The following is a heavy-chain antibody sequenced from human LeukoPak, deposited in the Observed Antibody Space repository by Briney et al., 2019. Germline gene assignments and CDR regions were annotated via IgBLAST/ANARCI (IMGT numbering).Heavy chain of an antibody. D-gene: IGHD6-13*01. CDR2: INCSGGST. CDR3: ARDRTLIAAAGGYYFDY. CDR1: GYTFTSYY. J-gene: IGHJ4*02. Sequence: ASVKVSCKASGYTFTSYYIHWVRQAPGQGLEWMGIINCSGGSTSYAQNLQGRATITADESTSTAYMELSSLRSEDTAVYYCARDRTLIAAAGGYYFDYWGQGTLVTVSS. V-gene: IGHV1-46*01.